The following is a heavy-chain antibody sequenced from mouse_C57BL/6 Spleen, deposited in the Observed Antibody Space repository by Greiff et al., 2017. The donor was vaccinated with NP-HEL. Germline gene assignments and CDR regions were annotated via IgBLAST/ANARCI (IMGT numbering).Heavy chain of an antibody. J-gene: IGHJ4*01. D-gene: IGHD1-1*01. CDR3: ARDRDYSYARDD. CDR1: GYTFTSYT. V-gene: IGHV1-4*01. Sequence: QVQLQQSGAELARPGASVKMSCKASGYTFTSYTLHWVKQRPGQGLEWIGYINPSSGYTKYNQKFKDKATLTADKSSSSAYMQLSSLTSEDAAVDYCARDRDYSYARDDWGQGTGVTVSA. CDR2: INPSSGYT.